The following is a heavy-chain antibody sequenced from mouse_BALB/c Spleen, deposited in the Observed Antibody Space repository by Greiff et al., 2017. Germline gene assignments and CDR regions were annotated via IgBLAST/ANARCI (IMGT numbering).Heavy chain of an antibody. V-gene: IGHV14-3*02. J-gene: IGHJ4*01. CDR3: AKVRRNYAMDY. D-gene: IGHD2-14*01. CDR2: IDPANGNT. CDR1: GFNIKDTY. Sequence: EVQLQQSGAELVKPGASVKLSCTASGFNIKDTYMHWVKQRPEQGLEWIGRIDPANGNTKYDPKFQGKATITADTSSNTAYLQLSSLTSEDTAVYYCAKVRRNYAMDYWGQGTSVTVSS.